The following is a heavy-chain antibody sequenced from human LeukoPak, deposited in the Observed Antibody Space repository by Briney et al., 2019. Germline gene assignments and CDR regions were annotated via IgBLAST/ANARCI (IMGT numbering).Heavy chain of an antibody. CDR2: INHSGST. CDR1: GGSFSGYY. J-gene: IGHJ4*02. CDR3: ARWDYDILTGYYRPFDY. D-gene: IGHD3-9*01. V-gene: IGHV4-34*01. Sequence: PSETLSLTCAVYGGSFSGYYWSWIRQPPGKGLEWIGEINHSGSTNYNPSLKSRVTISVDTSKNQFSLKLSSVTAADTAVYYCARWDYDILTGYYRPFDYWGQGTLVTVSS.